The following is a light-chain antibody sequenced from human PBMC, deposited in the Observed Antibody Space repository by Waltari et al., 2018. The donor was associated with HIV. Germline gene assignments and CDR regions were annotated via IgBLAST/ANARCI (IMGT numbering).Light chain of an antibody. CDR3: QQRHNWPPLT. CDR2: DST. Sequence: EIVLTQSPATLSLSPVDRATLSCRASQSVSSYLAWYQQKPGQAPRLLIYDSTHRATGIPARFSGSGSTTDFTLTISSLEPEDFGVYYCQQRHNWPPLTFGGGTKVEIK. V-gene: IGKV3-11*01. J-gene: IGKJ4*01. CDR1: QSVSSY.